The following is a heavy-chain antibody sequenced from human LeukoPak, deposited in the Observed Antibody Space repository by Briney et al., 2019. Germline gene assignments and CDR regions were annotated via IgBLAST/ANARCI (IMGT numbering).Heavy chain of an antibody. D-gene: IGHD3-16*01. V-gene: IGHV3-48*02. CDR2: ITTSSSGI. CDR3: ARANYAVQYYFDY. J-gene: IGHJ4*02. Sequence: PGGSLRLSCAASGFTFSTYSMNWVRQAPGKGLEWVSYITTSSSGIYYADSVKGRFTISRDNAKNSLYLQMNSLRDEDTAVYYCARANYAVQYYFDYWGQGTLVTVPS. CDR1: GFTFSTYS.